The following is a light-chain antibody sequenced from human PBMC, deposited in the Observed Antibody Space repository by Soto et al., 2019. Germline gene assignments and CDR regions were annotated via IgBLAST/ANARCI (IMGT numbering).Light chain of an antibody. Sequence: DMPMTQSPTTLSASVGDRVTITCRASQNIRSWLAWYQQKPGKAPKVLIYDASTLESGVPSRFSGSGFGTEFTLTLSSLQPDDFATYYCQHYNGYFGQGTKLEIK. CDR2: DAS. V-gene: IGKV1-5*01. J-gene: IGKJ2*01. CDR1: QNIRSW. CDR3: QHYNGY.